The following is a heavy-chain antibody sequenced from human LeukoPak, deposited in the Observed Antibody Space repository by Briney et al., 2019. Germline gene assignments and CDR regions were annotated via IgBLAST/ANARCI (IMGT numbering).Heavy chain of an antibody. CDR1: GFTFSNAW. J-gene: IGHJ4*02. D-gene: IGHD2-21*02. CDR3: TRVLVVTARFDY. CDR2: IKSKTDGGTT. V-gene: IGHV3-15*01. Sequence: GGSLRLSCAASGFTFSNAWMSWVRQAPGKGLEWVGRIKSKTDGGTTDYAAPVKGRFTISRDDSKSIAYLQMNSLKTEDTAVYYCTRVLVVTARFDYWGQGTLVAVSS.